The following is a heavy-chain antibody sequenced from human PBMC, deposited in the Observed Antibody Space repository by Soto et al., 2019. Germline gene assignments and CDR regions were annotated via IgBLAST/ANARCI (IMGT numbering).Heavy chain of an antibody. D-gene: IGHD2-15*01. Sequence: QVQLQESGPGLVEPSQTLSLTCSVSGGSISSGDYYWSWIRQPPGKGLEWIGEIWHTGRPNYNPSLKSRVAISIDKSKNQFSLKLSSVTAADTAVYYCVRDSRTGCSSINCYMHWGQGTLVTVSS. CDR1: GGSISSGDYY. J-gene: IGHJ4*02. CDR2: IWHTGRP. V-gene: IGHV4-30-4*01. CDR3: VRDSRTGCSSINCYMH.